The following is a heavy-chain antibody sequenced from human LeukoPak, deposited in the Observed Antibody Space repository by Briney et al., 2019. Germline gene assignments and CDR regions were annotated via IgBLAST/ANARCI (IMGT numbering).Heavy chain of an antibody. CDR2: ISYDGSNK. J-gene: IGHJ4*02. CDR1: GFTFSSYA. V-gene: IGHV3-30-3*01. D-gene: IGHD3-22*01. CDR3: ARDYHYYDSSGYFI. Sequence: GRSLRLSCAASGFTFSSYAMHWVRQAPGKGLEWVAVISYDGSNKYYADSVKGRFTISRDNSKNTLYLQMSSLRAEDTAAYYCARDYHYYDSSGYFIWGQGTLVTVSS.